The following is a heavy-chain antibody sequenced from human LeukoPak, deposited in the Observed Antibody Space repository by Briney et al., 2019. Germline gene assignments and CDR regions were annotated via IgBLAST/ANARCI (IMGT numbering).Heavy chain of an antibody. V-gene: IGHV3-7*01. D-gene: IGHD2-2*01. CDR2: ILPDGSQK. CDR1: GFSFSNYW. J-gene: IGHJ4*02. Sequence: PGGSLRLSCAASGFSFSNYWMTWVRQAPGKGLEWLANILPDGSQKYYVDSVKGRFTISRDNPKNSLYLQINNLRAEDTAVYYCGRLAHNAWYAIDFWGQGTLVTVSS. CDR3: GRLAHNAWYAIDF.